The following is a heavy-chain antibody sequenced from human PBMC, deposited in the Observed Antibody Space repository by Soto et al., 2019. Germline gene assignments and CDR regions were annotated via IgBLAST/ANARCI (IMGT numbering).Heavy chain of an antibody. J-gene: IGHJ4*02. CDR2: INHSGST. Sequence: QVQLQQWGAGLLKPSETLSLTCAVYGGSFSGYYWSWIRQPPGKGLEWIGEINHSGSTNYNPSLTSRVTISVDTSKNQFSLKLSSVTAADTAVYYCARGIRYYDSSGYYYFDYWGQGTLVTVSS. CDR1: GGSFSGYY. CDR3: ARGIRYYDSSGYYYFDY. V-gene: IGHV4-34*01. D-gene: IGHD3-22*01.